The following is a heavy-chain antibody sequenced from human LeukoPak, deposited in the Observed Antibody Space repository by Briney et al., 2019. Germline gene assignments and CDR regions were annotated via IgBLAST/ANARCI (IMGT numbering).Heavy chain of an antibody. CDR2: ISWNSASV. J-gene: IGHJ4*02. CDR3: AKDYGYSSSWYDY. CDR1: GFTFDDYG. V-gene: IGHV3-9*01. Sequence: PGRSLRLSCEASGFTFDDYGMHWVRQAPGKGLEWVSTISWNSASVGYVDSVKGRFTISRDNAKKTLYLKMNSLRPEDTALYYCAKDYGYSSSWYDYWGQGTLVTVSS. D-gene: IGHD6-13*01.